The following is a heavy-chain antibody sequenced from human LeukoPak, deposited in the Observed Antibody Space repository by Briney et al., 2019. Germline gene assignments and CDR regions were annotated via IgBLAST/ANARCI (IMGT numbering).Heavy chain of an antibody. CDR1: GGSISPYF. J-gene: IGHJ4*02. Sequence: SETLSLTCTVSGGSISPYFWSWIRQPAGKGLEWIGRIYNTVSTDFNPSLKSRVTMSVDTSKNEFSLRLTSVTAEDTAVYYCANVGSGSFYYWGQGTLVTVSS. CDR3: ANVGSGSFYY. V-gene: IGHV4-4*07. CDR2: IYNTVST. D-gene: IGHD3-10*01.